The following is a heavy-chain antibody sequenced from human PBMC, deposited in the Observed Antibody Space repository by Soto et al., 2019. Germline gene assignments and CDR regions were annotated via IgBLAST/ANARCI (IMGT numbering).Heavy chain of an antibody. CDR2: ISYDGKVA. CDR1: GFTFSSYG. CDR3: AKEGPITNWYFDY. D-gene: IGHD1-1*01. Sequence: QVQLVESGGGVVQPGRSLRLSCAASGFTFSSYGMHWVRQAPGKGLEWVTVISYDGKVAYYADSVKGRFPISRDNSKNTLYLQMNSLRTEDTAMYYCAKEGPITNWYFDYWGQGTLVTVSS. V-gene: IGHV3-30*18. J-gene: IGHJ4*02.